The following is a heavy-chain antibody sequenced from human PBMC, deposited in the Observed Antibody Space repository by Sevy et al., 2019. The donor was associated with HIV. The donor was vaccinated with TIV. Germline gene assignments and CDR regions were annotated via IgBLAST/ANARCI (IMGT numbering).Heavy chain of an antibody. CDR2: IYHSGST. CDR3: ARTRNGRKGAFDI. V-gene: IGHV4-38-2*02. CDR1: GYSISSGYY. J-gene: IGHJ3*02. Sequence: SETLSLTCTVSGYSISSGYYWGWIRQPPGKGLEWIGSIYHSGSTYYSPSLKSRVTISVDTSKNQFSLKLSSVTAADTAVYYCARTRNGRKGAFDIWGQGTMVTVSS. D-gene: IGHD1-26*01.